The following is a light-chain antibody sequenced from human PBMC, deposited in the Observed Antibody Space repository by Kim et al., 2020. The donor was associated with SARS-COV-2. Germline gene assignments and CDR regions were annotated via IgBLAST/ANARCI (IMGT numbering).Light chain of an antibody. CDR1: RSNSGSWYA. CDR2: GNS. J-gene: IGLJ3*02. Sequence: GRRATISCTERRSNSGSWYAVHWDQHLPGTGPKLLIYGNSNRPSGVPDRFFGSKSGTSASLAITGLQAEDESDYYCQSYDSSLNWVFGGGTQLTVL. V-gene: IGLV1-40*01. CDR3: QSYDSSLNWV.